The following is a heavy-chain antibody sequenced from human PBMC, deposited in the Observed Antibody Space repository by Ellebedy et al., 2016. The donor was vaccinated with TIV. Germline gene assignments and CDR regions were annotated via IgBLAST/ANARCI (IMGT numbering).Heavy chain of an antibody. Sequence: GGSLRLSXAASGLTFTDVYMNWVRQAPGKGLEWVGRVRSKTDGGTTDYAAPVRGRFTISSDDSKTTLYLQMNSLRTEDTATYYCTAEDRDIVGVPPGPWGRANYYYYGMDAWGQGTTVTVSS. CDR2: VRSKTDGGTT. D-gene: IGHD2-2*01. V-gene: IGHV3-15*07. CDR1: GLTFTDVY. CDR3: TAEDRDIVGVPPGPWGRANYYYYGMDA. J-gene: IGHJ6*02.